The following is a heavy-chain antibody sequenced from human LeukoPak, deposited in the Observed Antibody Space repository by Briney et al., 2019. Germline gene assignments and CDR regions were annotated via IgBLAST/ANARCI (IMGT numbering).Heavy chain of an antibody. D-gene: IGHD2-15*01. CDR3: ARDGQLLPEPNWFDP. CDR1: GFTFSSYA. V-gene: IGHV3-23*01. Sequence: PGGSLRLSCAASGFTFSSYAMSWVRQAPGKGLEWVSAISGSGGSTYYADSVKGRFTISRDNSKNTLYLQMNSLRAEDTAVYYCARDGQLLPEPNWFDPWGQGTLVTVSS. CDR2: ISGSGGST. J-gene: IGHJ5*02.